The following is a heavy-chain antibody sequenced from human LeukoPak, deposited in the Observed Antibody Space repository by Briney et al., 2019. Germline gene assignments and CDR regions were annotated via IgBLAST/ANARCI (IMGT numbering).Heavy chain of an antibody. V-gene: IGHV3-23*01. J-gene: IGHJ4*02. Sequence: GGTLRLSCAASGFTFSSYGMSWVRQAPGKGLEWVSAISGSGGSTYYADSVKGRFTISRENAKNSLYLQMNSLRAGDTAVYYCARASGYYYDSSGHFDYWGQGTLVTVSS. CDR3: ARASGYYYDSSGHFDY. D-gene: IGHD3-22*01. CDR2: ISGSGGST. CDR1: GFTFSSYG.